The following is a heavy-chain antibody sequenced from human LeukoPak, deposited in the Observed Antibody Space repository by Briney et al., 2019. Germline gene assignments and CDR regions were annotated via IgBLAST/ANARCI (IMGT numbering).Heavy chain of an antibody. CDR2: VADDEKTI. D-gene: IGHD1-26*01. J-gene: IGHJ4*02. V-gene: IGHV3-30*04. CDR3: AREKQSGGTPFDY. Sequence: GGSLRLSCVASGFTFTGHSMHWVRQAPGKGLEGVAVVADDEKTIFYADSLKGRFTVSRDNSRNTVYLQMHSLRDEDTAVYYCAREKQSGGTPFDYWGQGSLVTVSS. CDR1: GFTFTGHS.